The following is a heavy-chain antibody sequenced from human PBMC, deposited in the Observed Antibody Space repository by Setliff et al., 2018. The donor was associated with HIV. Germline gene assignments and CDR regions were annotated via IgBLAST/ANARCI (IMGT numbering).Heavy chain of an antibody. J-gene: IGHJ4*02. D-gene: IGHD1-1*01. CDR1: GYTFTDYF. V-gene: IGHV1-2*02. CDR3: ARQLSNSLDH. Sequence: GASVKVSCKSSGYTFTDYFMHWVRQAPGQGLEWMGWISPDNANTRISQKFRGSVTMTRDRSINTAYMEFTGLTSDDTAVYYCARQLSNSLDHWGQGTPVTVPQ. CDR2: ISPDNANT.